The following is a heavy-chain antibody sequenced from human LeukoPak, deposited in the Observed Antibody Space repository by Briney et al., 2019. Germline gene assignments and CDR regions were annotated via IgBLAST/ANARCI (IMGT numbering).Heavy chain of an antibody. D-gene: IGHD3-10*01. CDR2: FDPEDGET. CDR1: GYTLTELS. J-gene: IGHJ4*02. V-gene: IGHV1-24*01. Sequence: ASVKVSCKVSGYTLTELSMHWVRQAPGKGLEWMGGFDPEDGETIYAQEFQGRVTMTEDISTDTAYMELSSLRSEDTAVYYCGTGGAMVRGVIVREYYLDYWGQGTLVTVSS. CDR3: GTGGAMVRGVIVREYYLDY.